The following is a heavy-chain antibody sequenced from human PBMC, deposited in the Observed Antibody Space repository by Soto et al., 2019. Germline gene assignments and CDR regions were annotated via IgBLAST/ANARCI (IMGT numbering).Heavy chain of an antibody. Sequence: QVQLVESGGGEVQPGRSLTISCAASGFTFSTYGMHWVRKTPGKGLEWVAVISYDGINKFYSNSVKGRFTTSRDNFKNTLTLQMNSLRADDTAVYSCAKDLQSYGDYDYYCYGMDVWGLGTRVTVSS. CDR3: AKDLQSYGDYDYYCYGMDV. CDR2: ISYDGINK. V-gene: IGHV3-30*18. D-gene: IGHD4-17*01. CDR1: GFTFSTYG. J-gene: IGHJ6*02.